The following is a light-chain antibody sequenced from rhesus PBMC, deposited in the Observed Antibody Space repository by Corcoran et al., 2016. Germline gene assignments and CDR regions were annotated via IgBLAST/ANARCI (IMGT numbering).Light chain of an antibody. V-gene: IGKV1-25*01. J-gene: IGKJ3*01. Sequence: DIQMTQSPSSLSASVGDTVTITCRANQGINNNLAWYQLKPGKVPKLLIYYASTLQNGVTSRFSGSGSGTYFTLTIYRLQPEDFATYCCQHGYGTPFAFGPGTKLDIK. CDR1: QGINNN. CDR2: YAS. CDR3: QHGYGTPFA.